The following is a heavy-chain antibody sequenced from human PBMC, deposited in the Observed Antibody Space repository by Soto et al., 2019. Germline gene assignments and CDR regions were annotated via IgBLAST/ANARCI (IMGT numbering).Heavy chain of an antibody. CDR1: GFTFSSYA. V-gene: IGHV3-30-3*01. CDR2: ISYDGSNK. J-gene: IGHJ4*02. CDR3: ARDLMSSRYSSGWYRVTGIDY. D-gene: IGHD6-19*01. Sequence: QVQLVESGGGVVQPGRSLRLSCAASGFTFSSYAMHWVLQAPGKGLEWVAVISYDGSNKYYADSVKGRFTISRDNSKNTLYLQMNSRRAEDTAVYYCARDLMSSRYSSGWYRVTGIDYWGQGTLVTVSS.